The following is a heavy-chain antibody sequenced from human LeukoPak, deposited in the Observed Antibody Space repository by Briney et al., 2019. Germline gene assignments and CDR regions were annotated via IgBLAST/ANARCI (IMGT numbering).Heavy chain of an antibody. CDR1: GGSISSYY. V-gene: IGHV4-59*08. CDR2: IYYSGST. D-gene: IGHD4-17*01. CDR3: ARQGDYGVKFDY. J-gene: IGHJ4*02. Sequence: SETLSLTCTVSGGSISSYYWSWIRQPPGKGLEWIGYIYYSGSTNYNPSLKSRVTISVDTSKNQFSLKLSSATAADTAVYYCARQGDYGVKFDYWGQGTLVTVSS.